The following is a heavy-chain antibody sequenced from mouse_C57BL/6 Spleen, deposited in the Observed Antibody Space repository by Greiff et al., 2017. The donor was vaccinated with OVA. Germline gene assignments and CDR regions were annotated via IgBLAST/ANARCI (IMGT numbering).Heavy chain of an antibody. D-gene: IGHD1-1*01. CDR1: GYTFTEYT. CDR3: ARHEEGAYYGSSFSFDY. J-gene: IGHJ2*01. V-gene: IGHV1-62-2*01. CDR2: FYPGSGSI. Sequence: QVQLQQSGAELVKPGASVKLSCKASGYTFTEYTIHWVKQRSGQGLEWIGWFYPGSGSIKYNEKFKDKATLTADKSSSTVYMELSRLTSEDSAVYFCARHEEGAYYGSSFSFDYWGQGTTLTVSS.